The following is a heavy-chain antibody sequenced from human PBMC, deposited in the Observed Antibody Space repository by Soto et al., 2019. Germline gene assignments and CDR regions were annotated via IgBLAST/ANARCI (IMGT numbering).Heavy chain of an antibody. CDR1: GGSISSGGYY. V-gene: IGHV4-31*03. CDR3: ARAVEDIVATIFFDY. CDR2: IYYSGST. J-gene: IGHJ4*02. Sequence: QVQLQESGPGLVKPSQTLSLTCTVSGGSISSGGYYWSWIRQHPGKGLEWIGYIYYSGSTYYNPSLQSRVTIAVDTSKNQFSLKLSAVTAADTAVYYCARAVEDIVATIFFDYWGQGTLVTVSS. D-gene: IGHD5-12*01.